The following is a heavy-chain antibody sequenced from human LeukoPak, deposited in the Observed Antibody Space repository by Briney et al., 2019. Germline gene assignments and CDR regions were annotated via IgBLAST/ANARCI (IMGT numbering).Heavy chain of an antibody. CDR2: IYPGDSDT. D-gene: IGHD1-1*01. J-gene: IGHJ4*02. V-gene: IGHV5-51*01. Sequence: GESLKISCKGSGYSFTSRWIGWVRQMPGKGLEWMGIIYPGDSDTRYSPSFQGQGTISADKSINTAYLQWSSLKASDTGMYYCATTTTRGMPHYFDYWGQGTLVTVSS. CDR1: GYSFTSRW. CDR3: ATTTTRGMPHYFDY.